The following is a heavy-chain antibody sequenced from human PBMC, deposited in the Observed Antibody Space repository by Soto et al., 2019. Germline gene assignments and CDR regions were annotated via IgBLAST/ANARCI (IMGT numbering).Heavy chain of an antibody. J-gene: IGHJ5*02. CDR1: GFTFSDYY. CDR2: ISSSGSTI. D-gene: IGHD6-13*01. V-gene: IGHV3-11*01. Sequence: LRLSCAASGFTFSDYYMSWIRQAPGKGLEWVSYISSSGSTIYYADSVKGRFTISRDNAKNSLYLQMNSLRAEDTAVYYCARDNRGYSSSWYVWFDPWGQGTLVTVSS. CDR3: ARDNRGYSSSWYVWFDP.